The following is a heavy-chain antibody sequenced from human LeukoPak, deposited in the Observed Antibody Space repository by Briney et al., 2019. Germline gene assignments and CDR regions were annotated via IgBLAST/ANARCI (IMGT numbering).Heavy chain of an antibody. V-gene: IGHV3-30*18. Sequence: GGSLRLSCAASGFTFSSYGMDWVRQAPGKGLEWVAVISYDGSNKYYADSVKGRFTISRDNSKSMLYLQMNSLRVEDTAVYYCAKDLAPYYYYGMDVWGQGTTVTVSS. J-gene: IGHJ6*02. CDR2: ISYDGSNK. CDR1: GFTFSSYG. CDR3: AKDLAPYYYYGMDV.